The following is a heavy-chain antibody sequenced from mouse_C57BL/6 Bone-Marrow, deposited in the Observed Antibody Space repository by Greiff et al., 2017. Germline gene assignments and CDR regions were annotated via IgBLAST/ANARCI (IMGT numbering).Heavy chain of an antibody. Sequence: EVNVVESGGGLVQPKGSLKLSCAASGFSFNTYAMNWVRQAPGKGLEWVARIRSKSNNYATYYADSVKDRFTISRDDSESMLYLQMNNLKTEDTAMYYCVRLHSFAYWGQGTLVTVSA. CDR2: IRSKSNNYAT. V-gene: IGHV10-1*01. CDR1: GFSFNTYA. J-gene: IGHJ3*01. CDR3: VRLHSFAY.